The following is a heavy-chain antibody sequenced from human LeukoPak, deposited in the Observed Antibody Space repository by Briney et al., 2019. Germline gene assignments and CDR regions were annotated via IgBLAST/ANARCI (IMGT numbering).Heavy chain of an antibody. CDR2: LYSGGTT. CDR1: GFTVSSNY. V-gene: IGHV3-53*01. D-gene: IGHD5/OR15-5a*01. CDR3: ARASTTTTIFDS. J-gene: IGHJ4*02. Sequence: GGSLRLSCAASGFTVSSNYMSWVRQAPGEGLEWVSALYSGGTTYYADYVKGRFTISRDNSKNTVYLQMNSLRAEDTAVYYCARASTTTTIFDSWGQGALVTVSS.